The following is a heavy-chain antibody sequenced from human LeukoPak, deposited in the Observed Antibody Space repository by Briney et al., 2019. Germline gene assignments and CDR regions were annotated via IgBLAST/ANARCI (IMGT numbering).Heavy chain of an antibody. CDR1: GSXFSFSNAW. V-gene: IGHV3-15*01. J-gene: IGHJ4*02. D-gene: IGHD6-13*01. CDR3: STDWYDY. CDR2: IKSKGDGGTT. Sequence: PGGSLRLSCAASGSXFSFSNAWMTWVRQAPGKGLEWVGRIKSKGDGGTTDYAAPVKGRFTMSRDDSKSTLYLQMNSLKVEDTAIYYCSTDWYDYWGQGTLVTVSS.